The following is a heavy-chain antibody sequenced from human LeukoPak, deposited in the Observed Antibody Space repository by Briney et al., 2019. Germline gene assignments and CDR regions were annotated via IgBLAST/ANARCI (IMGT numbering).Heavy chain of an antibody. CDR1: GGSISSGDYY. D-gene: IGHD2-2*01. Sequence: SQTLSLTCTVSGGSISSGDYYWSWIRQPPGKGLEWIGYIYYSGSTYYNPSLKSRVTISVDTSKNQFSLKLSSVTAADTAVYYCARDARGYCSGTSCYEDYGMDVWGKGTTVTVSS. CDR3: ARDARGYCSGTSCYEDYGMDV. V-gene: IGHV4-30-4*01. J-gene: IGHJ6*04. CDR2: IYYSGST.